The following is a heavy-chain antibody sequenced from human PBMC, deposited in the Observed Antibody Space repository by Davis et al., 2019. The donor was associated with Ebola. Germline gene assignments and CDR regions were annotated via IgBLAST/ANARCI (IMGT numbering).Heavy chain of an antibody. CDR2: ISGSGGST. J-gene: IGHJ6*02. V-gene: IGHV3-23*01. Sequence: GGSLRLSCAASGFTFSSYAMSWVRQAPGKGLEWVSTISGSGGSTYYADSVKGRFTISRDNSKNTLSLQMNSLRAEDTAVYYCAKDLVTLRYLAGGMDVWGQGTTVTVSS. D-gene: IGHD3-9*01. CDR1: GFTFSSYA. CDR3: AKDLVTLRYLAGGMDV.